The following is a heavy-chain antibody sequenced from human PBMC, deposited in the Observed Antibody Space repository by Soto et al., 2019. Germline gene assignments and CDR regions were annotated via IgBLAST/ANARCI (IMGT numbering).Heavy chain of an antibody. CDR3: ARGSYYSGWV. D-gene: IGHD6-19*01. J-gene: IGHJ4*02. V-gene: IGHV6-1*01. CDR1: GDSVSSTSTA. Sequence: PWQTLSLTCAISGDSVSSTSTAWSWIRQSPSRGLEWLGRTYYRSKWYSDYAVSVKSRITINPDTSKNQFSLQLNSVTPDDTAVYYCARGSYYSGWVWGQGTLVTVSS. CDR2: TYYRSKWYS.